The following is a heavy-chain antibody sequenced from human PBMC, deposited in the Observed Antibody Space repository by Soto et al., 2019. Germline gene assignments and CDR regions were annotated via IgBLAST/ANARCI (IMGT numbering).Heavy chain of an antibody. V-gene: IGHV4-4*02. CDR1: GGSISSSNW. CDR3: ARGGSRSSWYRSKYYYVMDV. J-gene: IGHJ6*02. CDR2: IYHSGST. D-gene: IGHD6-13*01. Sequence: PSETLSLTCAVSGGSISSSNWWSWVRQPPGKGLEWIGEIYHSGSTNYNPSLKSRVTISVDKSKNQFSLKLSSVTAADTAVYYCARGGSRSSWYRSKYYYVMDVWGQGTTVTVSS.